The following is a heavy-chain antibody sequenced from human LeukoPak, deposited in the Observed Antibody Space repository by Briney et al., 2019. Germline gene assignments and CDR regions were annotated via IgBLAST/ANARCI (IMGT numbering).Heavy chain of an antibody. CDR2: ISAYNGNT. Sequence: ASVKVSCKASGYTFTSYGISWVRQAPGQGLEWMGWISAYNGNTNYAQKLQGRVTMTTATSTSTAYMELRSLRADDTAVYYCATRGDYGDMDYWGQGTLVTVSS. CDR3: ATRGDYGDMDY. CDR1: GYTFTSYG. D-gene: IGHD4-17*01. V-gene: IGHV1-18*04. J-gene: IGHJ4*02.